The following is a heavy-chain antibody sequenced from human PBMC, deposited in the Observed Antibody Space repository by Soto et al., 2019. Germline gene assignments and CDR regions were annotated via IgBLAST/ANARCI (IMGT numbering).Heavy chain of an antibody. CDR2: IVVGSGNT. CDR1: GFTFTSSD. Sequence: SAQVSSRASGFTFTSSDLQWVRQARGQRLEWIGWIVVGSGNTNYAQKFQERVTITRDMSTSTAYMELSSLRSDDTAVYYCAADVVADNVTPLDPWCPGTLVTVSS. V-gene: IGHV1-58*01. J-gene: IGHJ5*02. D-gene: IGHD6-19*01. CDR3: AADVVADNVTPLDP.